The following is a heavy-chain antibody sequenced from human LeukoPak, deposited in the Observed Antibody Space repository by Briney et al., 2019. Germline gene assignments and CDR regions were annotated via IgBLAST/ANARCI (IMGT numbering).Heavy chain of an antibody. Sequence: SETLSLTCTVSGGSITHYYWTWIRQPPGKTLEWIGYSYYSGSTKYNPSPKSRVTISVDTSKNQFSLKLTSVTAADTAVYYCARDRQQLVRGDHFDYWGRGTLVTVS. D-gene: IGHD6-13*01. V-gene: IGHV4-59*12. CDR1: GGSITHYY. CDR2: SYYSGST. J-gene: IGHJ4*02. CDR3: ARDRQQLVRGDHFDY.